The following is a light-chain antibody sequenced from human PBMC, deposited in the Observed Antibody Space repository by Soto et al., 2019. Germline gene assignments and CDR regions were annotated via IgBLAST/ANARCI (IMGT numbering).Light chain of an antibody. J-gene: IGLJ2*01. CDR2: VGSGGIVG. CDR1: SSYSKSN. V-gene: IGLV9-49*01. Sequence: QLVLTQPPSASASLGPSVTLTCTLSSSYSKSNKDWCHTIRGTGPRLVLRVGSGGIVGSKVDGIPDRLSVLGTGLNRYLTIQTIKEEDESDDDCWAEHGSGSNWVLVLGGGTKLTVL. CDR3: WAEHGSGSNWVLV.